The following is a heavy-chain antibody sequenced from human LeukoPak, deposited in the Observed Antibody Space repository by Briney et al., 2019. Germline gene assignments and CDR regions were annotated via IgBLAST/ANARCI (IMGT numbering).Heavy chain of an antibody. Sequence: PGGSLTLSCAASGFTFSSYEMNWVRQAPGKGLEWVSYISSSGSTIYYAASVKCRFTISRANAKNSLYLQMNNLRTEDTAVYYCTSLHCSGGCCDSAPSGGGYYYYGMDVWGQGTTVTVSS. D-gene: IGHD2-15*01. CDR3: TSLHCSGGCCDSAPSGGGYYYYGMDV. CDR1: GFTFSSYE. CDR2: ISSSGSTI. J-gene: IGHJ6*02. V-gene: IGHV3-48*03.